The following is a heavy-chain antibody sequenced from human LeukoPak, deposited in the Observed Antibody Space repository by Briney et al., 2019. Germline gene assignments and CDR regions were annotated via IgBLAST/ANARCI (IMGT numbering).Heavy chain of an antibody. CDR3: ARSKTSGYKDYFDY. Sequence: GGSLRLSCAPSGFTFSSYEMNYVRQAPGEGLEWVSYISSRGSTIYYADSVKGRFTISRDNAKNSLYLQMNSLRAEDTAVYYCARSKTSGYKDYFDYWGQGTLVTVSS. CDR2: ISSRGSTI. V-gene: IGHV3-48*03. D-gene: IGHD5-12*01. CDR1: GFTFSSYE. J-gene: IGHJ4*02.